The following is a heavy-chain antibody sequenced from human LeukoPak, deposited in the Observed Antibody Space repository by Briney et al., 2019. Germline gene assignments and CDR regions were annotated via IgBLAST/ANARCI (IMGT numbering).Heavy chain of an antibody. V-gene: IGHV1-18*01. CDR1: GYTFTGNG. Sequence: ASVKVSCKASGYTFTGNGISWVRQAPGQGLEWMGWISVYNGNTEYAERFQGRVTITADESTSTAYMELSSLRSEDTAVYYCARQPLQGYFDYWGQGTLVTVSS. CDR2: ISVYNGNT. J-gene: IGHJ4*02. CDR3: ARQPLQGYFDY.